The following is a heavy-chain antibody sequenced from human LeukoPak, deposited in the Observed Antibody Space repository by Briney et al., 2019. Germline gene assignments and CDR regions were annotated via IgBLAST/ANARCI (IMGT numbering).Heavy chain of an antibody. CDR2: INPNSGGT. Sequence: GASVKVSCKASGYTFTSYYMHWVRQAPGQGLEWMGWINPNSGGTNYAQKFQGRVTMTRDTSISTAYMELSRLRSDDTAVYYCARAFDYYGSGSYDYWGQGTLVTVSS. J-gene: IGHJ4*02. CDR3: ARAFDYYGSGSYDY. CDR1: GYTFTSYY. V-gene: IGHV1-2*02. D-gene: IGHD3-10*01.